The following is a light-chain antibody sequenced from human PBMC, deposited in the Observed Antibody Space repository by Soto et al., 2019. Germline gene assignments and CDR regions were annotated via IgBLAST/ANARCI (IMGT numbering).Light chain of an antibody. CDR2: WAS. V-gene: IGKV4-1*01. CDR3: QHYDNSPPT. CDR1: QSVLYSSNNKNY. J-gene: IGKJ1*01. Sequence: DIVMTQSPDSLAVSLGERATINCKSSQSVLYSSNNKNYLPWYQQKPGQPPELLIYWASTRESGVPDRCSGIASGTDCTITISSLQAEDVALYYCQHYDNSPPTFGQGTKVEIK.